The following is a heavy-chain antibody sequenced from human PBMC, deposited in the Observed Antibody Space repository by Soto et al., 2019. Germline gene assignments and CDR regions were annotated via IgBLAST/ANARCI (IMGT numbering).Heavy chain of an antibody. D-gene: IGHD3-22*01. V-gene: IGHV3-23*01. CDR3: AKDPLGGDSSGYYLARYFDY. CDR2: ISGSGGST. J-gene: IGHJ4*02. CDR1: GFTFSSYA. Sequence: GGSLRLSCAASGFTFSSYAMSWVRQAPGKGLEWVSAISGSGGSTYYADSVKGRFTISRDNSKNTLYLQMNSLRAEDTAVYYCAKDPLGGDSSGYYLARYFDYWGQGTLVTVSS.